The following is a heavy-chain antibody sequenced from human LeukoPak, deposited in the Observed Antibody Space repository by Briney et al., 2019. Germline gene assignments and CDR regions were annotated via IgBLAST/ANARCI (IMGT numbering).Heavy chain of an antibody. D-gene: IGHD2-15*01. V-gene: IGHV3-30*18. CDR1: GFTFSNYG. J-gene: IGHJ6*02. CDR3: AKGVVAATNAAYYGMDV. CDR2: ISYDESDK. Sequence: PGGSLRLSCAASGFTFSNYGTHWVRQAPGKGLEWVAVISYDESDKYYADSVEGRFTISRDNSKNTLYLQMNSLRPEDRAVYYCAKGVVAATNAAYYGMDVWGQGTTVTVSS.